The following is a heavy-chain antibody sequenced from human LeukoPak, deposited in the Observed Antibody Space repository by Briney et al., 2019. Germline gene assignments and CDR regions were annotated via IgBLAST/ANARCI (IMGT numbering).Heavy chain of an antibody. CDR1: GGTFSSYA. V-gene: IGHV1-69*04. D-gene: IGHD3-3*01. Sequence: SVKVSCKASGGTFSSYAISWVRQAPGQGLEWMGRIIPILGIANYAQKFQGRVTITADKSTSTAYMELSSLRSDDTAVYYCARVTIFGVVIPGIDYWGQGTLVTVSS. CDR3: ARVTIFGVVIPGIDY. CDR2: IIPILGIA. J-gene: IGHJ4*02.